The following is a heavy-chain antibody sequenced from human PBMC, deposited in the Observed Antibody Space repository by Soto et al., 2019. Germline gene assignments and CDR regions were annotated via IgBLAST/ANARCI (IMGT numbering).Heavy chain of an antibody. CDR2: IKPDGSEK. CDR3: ARAHR. V-gene: IGHV3-7*01. J-gene: IGHJ4*02. CDR1: GFTFTTDW. Sequence: PGGSLRLSCAASGFTFTTDWMSWVRQAPGKGLEWVANIKPDGSEKYYVDSVKGRFTIYRDNAKKSLSLEMSSLRADDTAVYYCARAHRWGQGTLVTVSS. D-gene: IGHD3-16*02.